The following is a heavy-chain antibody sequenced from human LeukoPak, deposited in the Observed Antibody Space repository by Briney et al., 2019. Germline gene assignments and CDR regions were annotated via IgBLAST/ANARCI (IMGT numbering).Heavy chain of an antibody. CDR1: GFTFSDYY. V-gene: IGHV3-11*01. CDR2: ISSSGSTI. D-gene: IGHD1-1*01. J-gene: IGHJ6*02. CDR3: APRQGLESEYYYYGMDV. Sequence: PGGSLSLSCAASGFTFSDYYMSWIRQAPGKGLEWVSYISSSGSTIYYADSVKGRFTISRDNAKNSLYLQMNSLRAEDTAVYYCAPRQGLESEYYYYGMDVWGQGTTVTVSS.